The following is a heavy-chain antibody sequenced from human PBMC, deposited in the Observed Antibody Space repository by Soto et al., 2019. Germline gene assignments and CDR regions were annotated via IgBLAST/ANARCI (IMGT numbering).Heavy chain of an antibody. CDR3: ARDGGIAARLYYGMDV. D-gene: IGHD6-6*01. CDR2: SRNKANNYAT. J-gene: IGHJ6*02. CDR1: AFTFSAHN. Sequence: GGSLRLSCAPSAFTFSAHNMVWVPQAPAKRLEWVGRSRNKANNYATEYAASVKGRFTISRDDSKNSLYLQMNSLKTEDTAVYYCARDGGIAARLYYGMDVWGQGTTVTVSS. V-gene: IGHV3-72*01.